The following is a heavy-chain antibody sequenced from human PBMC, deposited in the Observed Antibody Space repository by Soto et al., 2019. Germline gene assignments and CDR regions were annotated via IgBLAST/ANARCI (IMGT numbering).Heavy chain of an antibody. CDR1: GGSFSGSY. CDR2: VNHSGST. J-gene: IGHJ6*03. D-gene: IGHD2-15*01. CDR3: ARGRTKYCSGGSCYLGQYCYYMDV. V-gene: IGHV4-34*01. Sequence: SETLSLTCAVYGGSFSGSYWSWIRQPPGKGLEWIGEVNHSGSTNYNPSLKSRVTISVDTSKNQFSLKLSSVTAADTAVYYCARGRTKYCSGGSCYLGQYCYYMDVWGKGTTVTGSS.